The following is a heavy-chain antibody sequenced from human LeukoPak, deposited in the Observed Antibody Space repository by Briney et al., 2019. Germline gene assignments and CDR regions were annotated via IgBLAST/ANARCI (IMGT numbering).Heavy chain of an antibody. J-gene: IGHJ5*02. D-gene: IGHD2-2*01. Sequence: GSVKVSCKASGYTFTGYYMHWVRQAPGQGLEWMGWINPNSGGTNYAQKFQGRVTMTRGTSISTAYMELSRLRSDDTAVYYCARARGDIVVVPAAIWFDPWGQGTLVTVSS. V-gene: IGHV1-2*02. CDR1: GYTFTGYY. CDR3: ARARGDIVVVPAAIWFDP. CDR2: INPNSGGT.